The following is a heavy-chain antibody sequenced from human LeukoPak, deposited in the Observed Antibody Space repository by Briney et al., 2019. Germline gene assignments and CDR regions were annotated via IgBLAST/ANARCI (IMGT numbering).Heavy chain of an antibody. CDR3: AKDFIHYYDSSGSAPFDY. CDR2: ISGSGGST. D-gene: IGHD3-22*01. J-gene: IGHJ4*02. V-gene: IGHV3-23*01. CDR1: GFTFSSYG. Sequence: GGSLRLSCAASGFTFSSYGMSWVRQAPGKGLEWVSAISGSGGSTYYADSVKGRFTISRDNSKNTLYLQMNSLRAEDTAVYYCAKDFIHYYDSSGSAPFDYWGQGTLVTVSS.